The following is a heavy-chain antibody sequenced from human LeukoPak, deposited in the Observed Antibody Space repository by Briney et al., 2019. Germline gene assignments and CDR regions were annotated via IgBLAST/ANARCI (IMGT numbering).Heavy chain of an antibody. V-gene: IGHV1-69*05. CDR1: GGTFSSYA. D-gene: IGHD3-16*02. CDR2: IIPIFGTA. CDR3: ARTYYDYVWGSYRYGYFDY. Sequence: SVKVSCKASGGTFSSYAISWVRQAPGQGLEWMGGIIPIFGTANYAQKFQGRVTITTDESTSTAYMEPSSLRSEDTAVYYCARTYYDYVWGSYRYGYFDYWGQGTLVTVSS. J-gene: IGHJ4*03.